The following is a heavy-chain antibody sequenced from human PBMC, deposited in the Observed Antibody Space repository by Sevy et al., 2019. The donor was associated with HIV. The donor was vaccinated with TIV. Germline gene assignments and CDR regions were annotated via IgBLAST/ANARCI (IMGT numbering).Heavy chain of an antibody. Sequence: ASVKGSCKASGYIFTDYYIHWVRQAPGQGLEWMAWINSDSGVTNYAQRFQGEVTVTRDTSLSTAYLELSRLKSNDTAIYYCARLTTQPTSDLYGMDVWGQGTRVTVSS. CDR1: GYIFTDYY. V-gene: IGHV1-2*02. CDR3: ARLTTQPTSDLYGMDV. D-gene: IGHD4-4*01. J-gene: IGHJ6*02. CDR2: INSDSGVT.